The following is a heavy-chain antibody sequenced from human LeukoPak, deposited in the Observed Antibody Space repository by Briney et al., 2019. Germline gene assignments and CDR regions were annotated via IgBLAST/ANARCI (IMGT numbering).Heavy chain of an antibody. CDR1: AFTFNIYT. V-gene: IGHV3-21*01. J-gene: IGHJ4*02. Sequence: SLTLFCPASAFTFNIYTMNWVRQTPCTYLEWVSSISSSSSYIYYADSVKGRFTISRDNAKNSLYLQMNSLRAEDTAVYYCARTPTNDYWGQGTLVTVSS. CDR3: ARTPTNDY. CDR2: ISSSSSYI.